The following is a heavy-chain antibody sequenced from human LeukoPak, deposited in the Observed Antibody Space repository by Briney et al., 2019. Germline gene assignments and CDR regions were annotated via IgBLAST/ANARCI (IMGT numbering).Heavy chain of an antibody. V-gene: IGHV4-39*07. D-gene: IGHD3-10*01. CDR3: ARNLYGSGSYFRD. CDR2: IYYSGST. J-gene: IGHJ4*02. CDR1: GGSISSSSYY. Sequence: SETLSLTCTVSGGSISSSSYYWGWIRQPPGKGLEWIGSIYYSGSTYYNPSLKSRVTISVDTSKNQFSLKLSSVTAADTAMYYCARNLYGSGSYFRDWGQGTLVTVSS.